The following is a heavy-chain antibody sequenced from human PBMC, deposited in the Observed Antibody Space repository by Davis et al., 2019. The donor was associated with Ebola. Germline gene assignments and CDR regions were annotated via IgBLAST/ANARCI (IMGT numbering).Heavy chain of an antibody. J-gene: IGHJ6*02. D-gene: IGHD1-7*01. V-gene: IGHV1-3*01. Sequence: ASVKVSCKASGYTFTSYGMHWVRQAPGQRLEWMGWINAGNGNTKYSENFQGRVTITRDTSASTAYMELSSLRSEDTAVYYCATGGLELSSGMDVWGQGTTVTVSS. CDR1: GYTFTSYG. CDR3: ATGGLELSSGMDV. CDR2: INAGNGNT.